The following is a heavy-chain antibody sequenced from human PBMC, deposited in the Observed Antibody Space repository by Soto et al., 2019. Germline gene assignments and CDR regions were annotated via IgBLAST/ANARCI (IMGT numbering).Heavy chain of an antibody. CDR1: GFTFSRHA. V-gene: IGHV3-64D*08. D-gene: IGHD5-18*01. CDR3: VRYNYGYDY. Sequence: GGSLRLSCTASGFTFSRHAMHWVRQAPGKGLDFVSAIFSDGGDTFYADSVKGRFTISRDNSKNTLYLQMSSLRPEDTAIYYRVRYNYGYDYWGQGTLVTVSS. J-gene: IGHJ4*02. CDR2: IFSDGGDT.